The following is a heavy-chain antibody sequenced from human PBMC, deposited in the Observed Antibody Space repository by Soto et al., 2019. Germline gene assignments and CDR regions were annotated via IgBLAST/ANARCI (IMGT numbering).Heavy chain of an antibody. Sequence: PSETLSLTCAVSGGSISSGGYSWSWIRQPPGNGLEWIGYIYYSGSTNYNPSLKSRVTISVDTSKNQVSLKLSSVAAADTAVYYCAGLHYDILTGYYAYDYYYGMHVWGQGTTVTVSS. J-gene: IGHJ6*02. V-gene: IGHV4-61*08. CDR3: AGLHYDILTGYYAYDYYYGMHV. D-gene: IGHD3-9*01. CDR2: IYYSGST. CDR1: GGSISSGGYS.